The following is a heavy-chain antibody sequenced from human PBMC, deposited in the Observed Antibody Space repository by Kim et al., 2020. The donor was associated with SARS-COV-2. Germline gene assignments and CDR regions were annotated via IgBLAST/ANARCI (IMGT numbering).Heavy chain of an antibody. J-gene: IGHJ6*03. V-gene: IGHV3-21*01. CDR3: ARPAENYYYYYMDV. Sequence: ADSVKARFTISRDNAKNSLYLQMNSLRAEDTAVYYCARPAENYYYYYMDVWGKGTTVTVSS.